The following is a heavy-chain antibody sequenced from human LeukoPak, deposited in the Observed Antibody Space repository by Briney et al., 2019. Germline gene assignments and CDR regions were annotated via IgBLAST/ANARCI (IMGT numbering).Heavy chain of an antibody. V-gene: IGHV3-23*01. D-gene: IGHD6-19*01. CDR3: ARDSLDSSGSFQH. Sequence: GGSLRLSCAASGFTFSSYAMSWVRQAPGKGLEWVSAISGSGGSTYYADSVKGRFTISRDNAKNSLYLQMNSLRAEDTAVYYCARDSLDSSGSFQHWGQGTLVTVSS. J-gene: IGHJ1*01. CDR2: ISGSGGST. CDR1: GFTFSSYA.